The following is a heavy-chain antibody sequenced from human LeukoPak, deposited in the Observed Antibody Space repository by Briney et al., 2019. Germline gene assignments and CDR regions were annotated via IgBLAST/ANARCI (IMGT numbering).Heavy chain of an antibody. CDR1: GDSISTDDYY. D-gene: IGHD3-22*01. Sequence: PSETVSLTCTVSGDSISTDDYYWSWIRQPAGKGLEWIGRFSASGNGNYNPSLNSRLTMSVDTSKNQFSLKLNSVTAADTAVYYCTRGSIAYYYMDVWGKGTTVTISS. V-gene: IGHV4-61*02. J-gene: IGHJ6*03. CDR3: TRGSIAYYYMDV. CDR2: FSASGNG.